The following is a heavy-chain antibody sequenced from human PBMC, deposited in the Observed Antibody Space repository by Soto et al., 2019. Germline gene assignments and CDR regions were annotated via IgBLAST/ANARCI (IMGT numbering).Heavy chain of an antibody. J-gene: IGHJ4*02. Sequence: QLQLVQSGAEEKKPGASVKVSCKASGYTFTGYAMHWVRQTPGQRLEWMGRINAGNGNTTYSHKFQGRDTITRDTSASTAYMELSSLRSEDTAVYYCARAVAVAADFDYWGQGTLVTVSS. CDR3: ARAVAVAADFDY. V-gene: IGHV1-3*05. CDR1: GYTFTGYA. D-gene: IGHD6-19*01. CDR2: INAGNGNT.